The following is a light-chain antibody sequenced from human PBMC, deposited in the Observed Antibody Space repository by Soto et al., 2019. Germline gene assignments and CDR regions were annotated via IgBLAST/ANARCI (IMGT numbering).Light chain of an antibody. Sequence: DIVMPQSPDSLAVSLGERAPINCKSSQSVLYSSNNKNYLAWYQQKPGQPPKLLIYWASTRESGVPDRFSGSGSGTDFTLTISSLQAEDVAVYYCQQYYSTPYGFGQGTKLEIK. J-gene: IGKJ2*03. V-gene: IGKV4-1*01. CDR2: WAS. CDR1: QSVLYSSNNKNY. CDR3: QQYYSTPYG.